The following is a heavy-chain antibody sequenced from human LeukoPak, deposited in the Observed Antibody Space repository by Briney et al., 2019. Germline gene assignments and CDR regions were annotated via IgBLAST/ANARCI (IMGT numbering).Heavy chain of an antibody. CDR1: GGSISTTSYY. D-gene: IGHD3-10*01. J-gene: IGHJ3*02. V-gene: IGHV4-39*07. CDR3: ARDPVLLWFGESETGDAFDI. CDR2: IYYSGST. Sequence: PSETLSLTCTVSGGSISTTSYYWGWIRQPPGKGLECIGNIYYSGSTYYNPSLKSRVTISVDTSKNQFSLKLTSVTAADTAVYYCARDPVLLWFGESETGDAFDIWGQGTMVSVSS.